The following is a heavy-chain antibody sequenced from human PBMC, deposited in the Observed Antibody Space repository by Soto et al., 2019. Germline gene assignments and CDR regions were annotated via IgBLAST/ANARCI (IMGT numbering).Heavy chain of an antibody. CDR1: GFPFSSYS. V-gene: IGHV3-30-3*01. CDR2: ISYDGSDK. D-gene: IGHD1-26*01. Sequence: GGSLRLSCAASGFPFSSYSINLVRQAPGNGLECVAVISYDGSDKYYADSVKGRFNISRDKSKNTLYLQMNSLRAEDTAVYYCASGVRATTYHHYRIVVRAQRPTVTVSS. CDR3: ASGVRATTYHHYRIVV. J-gene: IGHJ6*02.